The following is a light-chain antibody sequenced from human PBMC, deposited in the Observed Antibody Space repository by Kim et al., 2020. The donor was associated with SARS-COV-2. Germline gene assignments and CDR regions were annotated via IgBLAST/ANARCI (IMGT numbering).Light chain of an antibody. Sequence: QSALTQPASVSGSPGQSITISCTGTSSDFGGYNYVSWYQQHPGKAPKLMIYDVSNRPSGVSNRFSGPKSGNTASLTISGLQAEDEADYYCSSYASSSTLVFGGGTQLTVL. CDR2: DVS. CDR1: SSDFGGYNY. CDR3: SSYASSSTLV. V-gene: IGLV2-14*03. J-gene: IGLJ2*01.